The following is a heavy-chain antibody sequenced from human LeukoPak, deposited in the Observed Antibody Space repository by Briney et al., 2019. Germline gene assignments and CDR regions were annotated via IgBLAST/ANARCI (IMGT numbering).Heavy chain of an antibody. J-gene: IGHJ4*02. D-gene: IGHD2-2*01. Sequence: SVKVSCKASGGTFSSYAISWVRQAPGQGLEWMGGIIRLFGTANYAQKFQGRVTITADESTGTAYMELSSLRSEDAAMYFCARGRDQLLFSFDYWGQGTLVTVSS. CDR3: ARGRDQLLFSFDY. CDR1: GGTFSSYA. V-gene: IGHV1-69*01. CDR2: IIRLFGTA.